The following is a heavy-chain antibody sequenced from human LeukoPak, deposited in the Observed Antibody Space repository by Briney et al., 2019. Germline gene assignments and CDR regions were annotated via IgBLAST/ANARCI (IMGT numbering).Heavy chain of an antibody. D-gene: IGHD3-10*02. CDR1: GFTFSGYW. CDR3: VRGAGGPRNYVLDY. V-gene: IGHV3-74*01. Sequence: QTGGSLRLSCVASGFTFSGYWMHWVRQAPGMGPVWVSRLNSDGTTINYADSVKGRFTISRDNAKNTVYLQMSGLRDDDTALYFCVRGAGGPRNYVLDYWGQGALVSVSS. J-gene: IGHJ4*02. CDR2: LNSDGTTI.